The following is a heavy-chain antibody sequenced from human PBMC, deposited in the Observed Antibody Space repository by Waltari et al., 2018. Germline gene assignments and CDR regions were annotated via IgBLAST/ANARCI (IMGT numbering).Heavy chain of an antibody. CDR2: IIPMCGTA. V-gene: IGHV1-69*05. D-gene: IGHD3-22*01. CDR1: GGTFSSYA. Sequence: QVQLVQSGAEVKKPGSSVKVSCKASGGTFSSYAISWVRQAPGKGLGWMGGIIPMCGTANYAQEFKGRVTITTDESTSTAYMELSSLRSDDTAVYYCARDQGLYYEWGQGTLVTVSS. J-gene: IGHJ4*02. CDR3: ARDQGLYYE.